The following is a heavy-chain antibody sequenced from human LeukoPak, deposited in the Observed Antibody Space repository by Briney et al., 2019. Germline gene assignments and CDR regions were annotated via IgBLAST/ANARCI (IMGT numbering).Heavy chain of an antibody. V-gene: IGHV4-34*01. CDR3: ARAVDTAMVIYYFDY. J-gene: IGHJ4*02. D-gene: IGHD5-18*01. CDR2: INHSGST. Sequence: PSETLPLTCAVYGGPFSGYYWSWIRQPPGKGLEWIGEINHSGSTNYNPSLKSRVTISVDTSKNQFSLKLSSVTAADTAVYYCARAVDTAMVIYYFDYWGQGTLVTVSS. CDR1: GGPFSGYY.